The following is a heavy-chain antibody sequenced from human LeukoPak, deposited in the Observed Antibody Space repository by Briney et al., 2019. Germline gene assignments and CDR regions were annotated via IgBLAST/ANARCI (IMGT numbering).Heavy chain of an antibody. CDR2: IYHSGST. Sequence: SETLSLTCTVSGYSISSGYYWGWIRQPPGKGLEWIGSIYHSGSTYYNPSLKSRVTISVDTSKNQFSLKLSSVTAADTAVYYCARGLGGAPATVLSWGQGTLVTVSS. CDR1: GYSISSGYY. V-gene: IGHV4-38-2*02. CDR3: ARGLGGAPATVLS. D-gene: IGHD3-16*01. J-gene: IGHJ5*02.